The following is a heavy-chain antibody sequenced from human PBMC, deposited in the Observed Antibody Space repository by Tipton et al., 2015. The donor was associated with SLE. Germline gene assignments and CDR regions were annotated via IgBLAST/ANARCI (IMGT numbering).Heavy chain of an antibody. D-gene: IGHD4-23*01. CDR2: INHSGST. Sequence: TLSLTCAVYGGSFSGYYWSWIRQPPGKGLEWIGEINHSGSTNYNPSLKSRVTISVDTSKNQFSLQLNSVTPEDTAVYYCARGRGRWYPNYFDYWGQGTLVTVSS. CDR1: GGSFSGYY. CDR3: ARGRGRWYPNYFDY. J-gene: IGHJ4*02. V-gene: IGHV4-34*01.